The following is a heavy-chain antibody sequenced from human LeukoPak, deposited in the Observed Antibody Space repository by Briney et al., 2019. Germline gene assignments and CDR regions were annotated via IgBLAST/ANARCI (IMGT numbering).Heavy chain of an antibody. Sequence: GGSLRLSCAASGFTFISYGMHWVRQAPGKGLEWVAFIRYDGSNKYYADSVKGRFTISRDNSKNTLYLQMNSLRAEDTAVYYCAKDLGIVVPSSFDYWGQGTLVTVSS. D-gene: IGHD3-22*01. CDR3: AKDLGIVVPSSFDY. J-gene: IGHJ4*02. CDR2: IRYDGSNK. V-gene: IGHV3-30*02. CDR1: GFTFISYG.